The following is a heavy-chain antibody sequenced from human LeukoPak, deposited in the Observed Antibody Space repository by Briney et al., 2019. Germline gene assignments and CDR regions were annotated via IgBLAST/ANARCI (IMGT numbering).Heavy chain of an antibody. Sequence: SVKVSCKSSGGTFSSYAISWVRQAPGQGLEWMGGIIPIFGTANYAQKFQGRVTITTDESTSTAYMELSSLRSEDTAVYYCARGGEVTGGKATYYYYYMDVWGKGTTVTVSS. D-gene: IGHD3-16*01. CDR1: GGTFSSYA. J-gene: IGHJ6*03. CDR3: ARGGEVTGGKATYYYYYMDV. V-gene: IGHV1-69*05. CDR2: IIPIFGTA.